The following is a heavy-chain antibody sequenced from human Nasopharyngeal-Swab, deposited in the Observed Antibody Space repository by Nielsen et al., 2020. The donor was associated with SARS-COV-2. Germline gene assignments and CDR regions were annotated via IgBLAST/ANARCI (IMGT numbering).Heavy chain of an antibody. J-gene: IGHJ4*02. CDR2: ISAYNGNT. D-gene: IGHD3-9*01. CDR3: ARVGPYSDILTGYPPGY. CDR1: GYTFTSYG. Sequence: ASVQVSCTASGYTFTSYGISWVRQAPGQGLEWMGWISAYNGNTNYAQKLQGRVTMTTDTSTSTAYMELRSLRSDDTAVYYCARVGPYSDILTGYPPGYWGQGTLVTVSS. V-gene: IGHV1-18*01.